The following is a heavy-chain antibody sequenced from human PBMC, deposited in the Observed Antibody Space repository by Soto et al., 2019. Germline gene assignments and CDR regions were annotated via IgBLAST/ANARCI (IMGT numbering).Heavy chain of an antibody. D-gene: IGHD2-2*01. CDR3: ARDVSGPGATYVMDV. CDR2: INPGGGRT. Sequence: QVQLVQSGADVKKPGASVKVSCKASEYIFSSHCIYWVGQAPGQGLQGMGIINPGGGRTAYAQKFQGRVTLTRDMSTSTVYMELTSLTYDDTAVYYCARDVSGPGATYVMDVWGQGTTVTVSS. J-gene: IGHJ6*02. CDR1: EYIFSSHC. V-gene: IGHV1-46*01.